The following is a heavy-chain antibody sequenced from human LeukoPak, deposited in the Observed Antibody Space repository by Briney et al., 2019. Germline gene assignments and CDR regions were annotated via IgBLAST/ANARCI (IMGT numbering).Heavy chain of an antibody. J-gene: IGHJ4*02. CDR3: ARGPVDY. V-gene: IGHV4-39*01. Sequence: SETLSLTCTVSGGSISSSSYYWGWIRQPPGKGLEWIGSIYYSGSTYYNPSLKSRVTISVDTSKNQFSLKLSSVTAADTAVYYCARGPVDYWGQGTLVAVSS. CDR2: IYYSGST. CDR1: GGSISSSSYY.